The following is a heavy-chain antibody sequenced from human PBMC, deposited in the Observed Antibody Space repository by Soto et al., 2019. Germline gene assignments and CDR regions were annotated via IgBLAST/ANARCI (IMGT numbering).Heavy chain of an antibody. Sequence: ASVQFSCKASGYTFTSHGISWVRQAPGQGLEWMGWISAYNGNTNYAQKHQGRVTMTTDTSTSTAYMELRSLRSDGGAVYYCAREGGDQPQHWGPGTLVPVSS. CDR3: AREGGDQPQH. V-gene: IGHV1-18*01. CDR1: GYTFTSHG. CDR2: ISAYNGNT. J-gene: IGHJ1*01. D-gene: IGHD2-21*01.